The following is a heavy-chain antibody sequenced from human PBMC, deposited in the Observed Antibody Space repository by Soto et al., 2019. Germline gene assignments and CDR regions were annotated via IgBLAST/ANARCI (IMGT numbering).Heavy chain of an antibody. J-gene: IGHJ6*02. CDR3: ARSNSGVVPAATLYGMDV. Sequence: SETLSLTCTVSGGSISSYFWNWIRQPAEKGLEWIGRIYTSGNTNFNPSLKSRVTVSVDTSKNQFSLQLSSVTAADTAVYYCARSNSGVVPAATLYGMDVWGQGTTVTVSS. CDR2: IYTSGNT. V-gene: IGHV4-4*07. D-gene: IGHD2-2*01. CDR1: GGSISSYF.